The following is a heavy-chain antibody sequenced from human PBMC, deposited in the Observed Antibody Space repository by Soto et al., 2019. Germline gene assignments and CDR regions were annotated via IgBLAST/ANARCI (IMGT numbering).Heavy chain of an antibody. CDR1: GGSFSGYY. J-gene: IGHJ4*02. Sequence: QVQLQQWGAGLLKPSETLSLTCAVYGGSFSGYYWSWIRQPPGKGLEWIGEINHSGSTNYTPSLTGRVTISVDTSKNQFSLKLSSVTAADTAVYYCARGRRHFRGYSGYDLGRAFDYWGQGTLVTVSS. V-gene: IGHV4-34*01. CDR2: INHSGST. D-gene: IGHD5-12*01. CDR3: ARGRRHFRGYSGYDLGRAFDY.